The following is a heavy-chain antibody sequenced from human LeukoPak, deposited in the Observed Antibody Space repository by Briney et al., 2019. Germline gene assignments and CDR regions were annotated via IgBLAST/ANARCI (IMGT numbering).Heavy chain of an antibody. V-gene: IGHV3-23*01. CDR2: ISGSGGST. Sequence: GGSLRLSCAASGFTFSSYGMSWVRQAPGKGLEWVSAISGSGGSTYYADSVKGRFTISRDNSKNTLYLQMNSLRAEDTAVYYCAKDSYDILTGYYNSWGQGTLVTVSS. J-gene: IGHJ4*02. CDR3: AKDSYDILTGYYNS. D-gene: IGHD3-9*01. CDR1: GFTFSSYG.